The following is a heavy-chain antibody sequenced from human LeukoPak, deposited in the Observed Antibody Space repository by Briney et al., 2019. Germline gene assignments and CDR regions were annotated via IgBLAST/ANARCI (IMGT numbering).Heavy chain of an antibody. V-gene: IGHV3-21*01. CDR3: ARGPGTYYYDSSGPYYFDY. D-gene: IGHD3-22*01. Sequence: GGSLRLSCAASGFTFSSYSMNWVRQAPGKGLEWVSSISSSSSYIYYADSVKGRYTISRDNAKNSLYLQMNSLRAEDTAVYYCARGPGTYYYDSSGPYYFDYWGQGTLVTVSS. J-gene: IGHJ4*02. CDR2: ISSSSSYI. CDR1: GFTFSSYS.